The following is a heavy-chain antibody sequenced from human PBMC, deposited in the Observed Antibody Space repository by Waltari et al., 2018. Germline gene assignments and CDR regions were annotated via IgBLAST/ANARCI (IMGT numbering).Heavy chain of an antibody. Sequence: QVQLQQWGAGLLKPSETLSLTCAVYGGSFSGYYWSWIRQPPGKGLEWIGEINHSGSTNYNPSLKSRVTISVDTSKNQFSLKLSSVTAADTAVYYCARGRLPVGYFQHWGQGTLVTVSS. CDR2: INHSGST. J-gene: IGHJ1*01. V-gene: IGHV4-34*01. CDR3: ARGRLPVGYFQH. CDR1: GGSFSGYY. D-gene: IGHD2-15*01.